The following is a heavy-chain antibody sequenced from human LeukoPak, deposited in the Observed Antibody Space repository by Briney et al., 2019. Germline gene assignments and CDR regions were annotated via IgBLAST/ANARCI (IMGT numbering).Heavy chain of an antibody. CDR1: GFTFRNYA. CDR3: AKDVSLHFYSTSGFDS. D-gene: IGHD2-15*01. V-gene: IGHV3-23*01. CDR2: ISGSGGST. Sequence: GGSLRLSCTASGFTFRNYAMSWVRQAPGKGLQWVSGISGSGGSTYYADSLKGRSTISRDNSKNTLYLQMNSLRVEDSAIYYCAKDVSLHFYSTSGFDSGGQGTLVTASS. J-gene: IGHJ4*02.